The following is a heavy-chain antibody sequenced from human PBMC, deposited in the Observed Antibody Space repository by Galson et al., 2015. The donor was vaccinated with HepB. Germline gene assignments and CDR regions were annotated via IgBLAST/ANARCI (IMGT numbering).Heavy chain of an antibody. CDR2: ISSSSSPT. D-gene: IGHD3-10*01. Sequence: SLRLSCAASGFTFSSYNMNWIRQAPGKGLEWVSYISSSSSPTYYADSVKGRFTISRDNAKNSLYLQMNSLRAEDTAVYYCARDRGGSGIYLSNYYDMDVWGQGTTVTVSS. V-gene: IGHV3-48*04. CDR3: ARDRGGSGIYLSNYYDMDV. CDR1: GFTFSSYN. J-gene: IGHJ6*02.